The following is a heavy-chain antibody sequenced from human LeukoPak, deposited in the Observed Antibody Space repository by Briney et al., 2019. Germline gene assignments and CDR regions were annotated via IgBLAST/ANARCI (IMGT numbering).Heavy chain of an antibody. CDR3: ARVSLRYSRGFDI. J-gene: IGHJ3*02. Sequence: PSQTLSLTCAVSGASISSGGYSWTWIRQPPGKGLEWIGFIYPSGSTHYNPSLKSRVSISLDRSKNQFSLKLISVTAADTGMYHCARVSLRYSRGFDIWGQGTMVSVSS. CDR2: IYPSGST. V-gene: IGHV4-30-2*01. CDR1: GASISSGGYS. D-gene: IGHD3-9*01.